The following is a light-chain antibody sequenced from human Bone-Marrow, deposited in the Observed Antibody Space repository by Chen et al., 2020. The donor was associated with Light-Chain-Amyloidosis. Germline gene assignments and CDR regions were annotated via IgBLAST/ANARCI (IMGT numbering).Light chain of an antibody. Sequence: SYVLTQPSSVSVAPGQTATIACGGNNIGSTSVHWYQQTPGQAPLLVVYDDSDRPSGIPERLSGSNSGTPATLTISRVEAGDEADYYCQVWDRTSDRPVFGGGTKLPVL. CDR3: QVWDRTSDRPV. CDR1: NIGSTS. J-gene: IGLJ3*02. V-gene: IGLV3-21*02. CDR2: DDS.